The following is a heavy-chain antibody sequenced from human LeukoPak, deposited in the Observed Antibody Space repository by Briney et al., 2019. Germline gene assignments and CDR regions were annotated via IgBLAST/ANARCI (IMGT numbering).Heavy chain of an antibody. V-gene: IGHV3-7*01. D-gene: IGHD3-10*01. CDR2: IKQDGSEK. J-gene: IGHJ6*02. CDR1: GFTFSSYW. CDR3: ARVPVSSRVNSGSYQAAYYYGMDV. Sequence: GGSLRLSCAASGFTFSSYWMSWVRQAPGKGLEWVANIKQDGSEKYYVDSVKGRFTISRDSAKNSLYLQMNSLRAEDTAVYYCARVPVSSRVNSGSYQAAYYYGMDVWGQGTTVTVSS.